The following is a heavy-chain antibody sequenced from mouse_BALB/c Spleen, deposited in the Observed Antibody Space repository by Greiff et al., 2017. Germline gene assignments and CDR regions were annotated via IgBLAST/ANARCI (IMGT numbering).Heavy chain of an antibody. CDR2: ISSGGST. Sequence: EVKLMESGGGLVKPGGSLKLSCAASGFTFSSYAMSWVRQTPEKRLEWVASISSGGSTYYPDSVKGRFTISRDNARNILYLQMSSLRSEDTAMYYCARGDIPIYYGNYDYAMDYWGQGTSVTVSS. J-gene: IGHJ4*01. V-gene: IGHV5-6-5*01. CDR1: GFTFSSYA. CDR3: ARGDIPIYYGNYDYAMDY. D-gene: IGHD2-1*01.